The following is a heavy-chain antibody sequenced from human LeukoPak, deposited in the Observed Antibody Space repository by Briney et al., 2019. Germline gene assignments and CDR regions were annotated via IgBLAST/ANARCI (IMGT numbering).Heavy chain of an antibody. CDR2: IYSGGST. V-gene: IGHV3-53*01. Sequence: PGGSLRLSCAASGFTVSSNYMSWVRQAPGKGLEWVSVIYSGGSTYYADSVKGRFTISRDNPKNTLYLQMNSLRAEDTAVYYCAAAGTSTYDAFDIWGQGTMVTVSS. CDR1: GFTVSSNY. CDR3: AAAGTSTYDAFDI. J-gene: IGHJ3*02. D-gene: IGHD6-13*01.